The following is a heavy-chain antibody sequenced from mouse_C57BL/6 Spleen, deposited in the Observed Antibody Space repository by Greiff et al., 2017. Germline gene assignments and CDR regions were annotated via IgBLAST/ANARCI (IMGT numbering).Heavy chain of an antibody. Sequence: VQLQESGAELVRPGASVTLSCTASGYTFTDYEMHWVKQTPVHGLEWIGAIDPETGGTAYNQKFKGKAILTADKSSSTAYMELRSLTSEGSAVYYCTNGDYYGSSYYWYFEVWGTGATVTVAS. D-gene: IGHD1-1*01. CDR3: TNGDYYGSSYYWYFEV. V-gene: IGHV1-15*01. CDR1: GYTFTDYE. CDR2: IDPETGGT. J-gene: IGHJ1*03.